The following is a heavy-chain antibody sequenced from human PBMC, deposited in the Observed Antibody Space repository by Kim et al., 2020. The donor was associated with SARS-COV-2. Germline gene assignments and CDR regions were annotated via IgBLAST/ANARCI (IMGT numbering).Heavy chain of an antibody. V-gene: IGHV3-9*01. D-gene: IGHD3-22*01. CDR2: ISWNSGSI. Sequence: GGSLRLSCAASGFTFDDYAMHWVRQAPGKGLEWVSGISWNSGSIGYADSVKGRFTISRDNAKNSLYLQMNSLRAEDTALYYCAKDIGPMIVGGADYWGQGTLVTVSS. CDR3: AKDIGPMIVGGADY. CDR1: GFTFDDYA. J-gene: IGHJ4*02.